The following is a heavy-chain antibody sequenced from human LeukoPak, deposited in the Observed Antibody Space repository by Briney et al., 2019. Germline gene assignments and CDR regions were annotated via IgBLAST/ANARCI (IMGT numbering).Heavy chain of an antibody. CDR2: INPNSGGT. CDR3: ARVSTTGDYGDHEYYFDY. D-gene: IGHD4-17*01. J-gene: IGHJ4*02. V-gene: IGHV1-2*02. Sequence: ASVKVSCKASGYTFTGYYMHWVRQAPGQGLEWMGWINPNSGGTNYAQKFQGRVTMTRDTSISTAYMELSRLRSDDTAVYYCARVSTTGDYGDHEYYFDYRGQGTLVTVSS. CDR1: GYTFTGYY.